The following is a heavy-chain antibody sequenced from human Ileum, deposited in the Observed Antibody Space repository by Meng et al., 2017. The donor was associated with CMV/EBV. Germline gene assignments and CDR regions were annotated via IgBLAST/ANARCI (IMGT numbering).Heavy chain of an antibody. CDR2: TRSKIYGESS. CDR3: ARGMTETDAKYYFDY. J-gene: IGHJ4*02. CDR1: GFTFRDYG. V-gene: IGHV3-49*04. Sequence: GGSLRLSCITSGFTFRDYGISWVRQAPGKGLEGVSFTRSKIYGESSEYAASVEGRFTVSRDDYNSIAYLQMNNLKTEDTAVYFCARGMTETDAKYYFDYWGQGALVTVSS. D-gene: IGHD1-14*01.